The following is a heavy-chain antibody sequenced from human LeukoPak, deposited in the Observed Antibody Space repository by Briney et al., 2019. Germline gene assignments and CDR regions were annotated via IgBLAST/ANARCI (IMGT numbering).Heavy chain of an antibody. CDR1: GYNFPGDW. CDR2: IYPQDSDT. Sequence: GEPLKISCKASGYNFPGDWIGWVRQVSGKGLEWMGIIYPQDSDTRYSPPFEGQVIISVDKSINTAYLQWNSLKPSDTAMYYCARRQTAESCTRNPDCYSDSWGQGTLVTVSS. V-gene: IGHV5-51*01. D-gene: IGHD2-21*02. J-gene: IGHJ4*02. CDR3: ARRQTAESCTRNPDCYSDS.